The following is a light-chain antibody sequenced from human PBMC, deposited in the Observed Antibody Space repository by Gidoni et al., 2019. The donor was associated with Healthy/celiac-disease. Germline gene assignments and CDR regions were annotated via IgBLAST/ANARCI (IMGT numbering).Light chain of an antibody. CDR1: QSISSY. J-gene: IGKJ4*01. V-gene: IGKV1-39*01. CDR2: AAS. CDR3: QQSYSTPLT. Sequence: DIQMTQSPSSLSASVGDRVTITCRASQSISSYLNWYQQKPGKAPKLLIYAASSLQSGFPSRFSGSGSGTDFTLTISSLQPEDFATYYCQQSYSTPLTFGGGTKVEIK.